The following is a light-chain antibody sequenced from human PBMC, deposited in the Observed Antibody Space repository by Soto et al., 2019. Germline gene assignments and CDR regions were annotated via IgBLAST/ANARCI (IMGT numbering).Light chain of an antibody. V-gene: IGLV2-14*01. Sequence: QSALTQPASVSGSPGQSITISCTGTSSDVGGYNHVSWYQQHPGKAPKLMIYEVTNRPSGVSNRFSGSKSGKTASLTISGLHAEDEADYYCSSYRSNSTYVLGTGTKLTVL. CDR1: SSDVGGYNH. CDR2: EVT. CDR3: SSYRSNSTYV. J-gene: IGLJ1*01.